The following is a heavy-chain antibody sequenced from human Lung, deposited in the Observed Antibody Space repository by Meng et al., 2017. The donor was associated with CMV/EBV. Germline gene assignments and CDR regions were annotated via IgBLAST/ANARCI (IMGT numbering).Heavy chain of an antibody. V-gene: IGHV4-39*01. J-gene: IGHJ4*02. Sequence: LTRQESGPGLGKPSETLSLTCTVSGGSISSSSYYWAWIRQPPGEGLEWIGSVVYSGTTYYTSSLKSRVSISVDTSKNQFSLKLSSVTAADTAVYYCARHHHSPTFDYWGQGTLVTVSS. D-gene: IGHD1-14*01. CDR1: GGSISSSSYY. CDR2: VVYSGTT. CDR3: ARHHHSPTFDY.